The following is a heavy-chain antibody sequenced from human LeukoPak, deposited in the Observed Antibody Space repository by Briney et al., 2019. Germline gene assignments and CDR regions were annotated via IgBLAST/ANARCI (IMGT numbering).Heavy chain of an antibody. D-gene: IGHD3-3*01. CDR1: GGSISSSSYY. CDR3: AGGPLYYDFWSGYRSDYYYYYMDV. CDR2: IYYSGST. J-gene: IGHJ6*03. Sequence: SETLSLTCTVSGGSISSSSYYWGWIRQPPGKGLEWIGYIYYSGSTNYNPSLKSRVTISVDKSKNQCSLKLSSVTAADTAVYYCAGGPLYYDFWSGYRSDYYYYYMDVWGKGTTVTVSS. V-gene: IGHV4-61*05.